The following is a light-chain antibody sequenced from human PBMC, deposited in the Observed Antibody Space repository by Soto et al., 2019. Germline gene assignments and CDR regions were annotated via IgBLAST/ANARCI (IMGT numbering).Light chain of an antibody. CDR2: DTS. CDR3: QQYNTWRSIS. Sequence: EIVMTQSPATLSVSPGERATLSFSASQSVSSKLAWYQHKPGQAPRLLIYDTSTRAAGIPARFTGSGSGTDFTLTISSLQSEDFAVYYCQQYNTWRSISFGQGTRLEIK. J-gene: IGKJ5*01. CDR1: QSVSSK. V-gene: IGKV3-15*01.